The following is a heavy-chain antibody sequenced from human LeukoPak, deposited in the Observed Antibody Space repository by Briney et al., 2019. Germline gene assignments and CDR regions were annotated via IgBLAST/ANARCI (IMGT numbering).Heavy chain of an antibody. D-gene: IGHD1-26*01. J-gene: IGHJ4*02. CDR2: IYTSGST. Sequence: SETLSLTCTVSGGSISSYYWSWIRQPPGKGLEWIGYIYTSGSTNYNPSLKSRVTISVDTSKSQFPLKLSSVTAADTAVYYCARRASGSYSFDYWGQGTLVTVSS. CDR1: GGSISSYY. CDR3: ARRASGSYSFDY. V-gene: IGHV4-4*09.